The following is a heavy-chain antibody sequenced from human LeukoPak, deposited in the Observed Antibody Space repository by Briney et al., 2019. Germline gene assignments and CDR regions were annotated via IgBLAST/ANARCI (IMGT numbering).Heavy chain of an antibody. V-gene: IGHV1-2*06. CDR3: ASLYDYVWGNFDY. Sequence: GASVKVSCKASGYTFTGYYMHWVRQAPGQGLEWMGRINPNSGGTNYAQKFQGRVTMTRDTSISTAYMELSRLRSDDTAEYYCASLYDYVWGNFDYWGQGTLVTVSS. CDR1: GYTFTGYY. CDR2: INPNSGGT. J-gene: IGHJ4*02. D-gene: IGHD3-16*01.